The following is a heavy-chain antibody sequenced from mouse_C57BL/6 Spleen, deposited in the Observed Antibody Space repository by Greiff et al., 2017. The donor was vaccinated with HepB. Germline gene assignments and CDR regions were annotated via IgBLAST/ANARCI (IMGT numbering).Heavy chain of an antibody. J-gene: IGHJ2*01. V-gene: IGHV1-82*01. CDR1: GYAFSSSW. D-gene: IGHD2-3*01. CDR3: ASGDGPFFAY. CDR2: IYPGDGDT. Sequence: QVQLQQSGPELVKPGASVKISCKASGYAFSSSWMNWVKQRPGKGLEWIGRIYPGDGDTNYNGKFKGKATLTADNSSSTAYMQLSSLTSEDSAVYFCASGDGPFFAYWGQGTTLTVSS.